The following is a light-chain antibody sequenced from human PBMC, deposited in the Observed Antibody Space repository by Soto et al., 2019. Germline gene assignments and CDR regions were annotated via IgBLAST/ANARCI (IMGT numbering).Light chain of an antibody. CDR1: QSISTY. CDR2: AAS. J-gene: IGKJ4*01. V-gene: IGKV1-39*01. Sequence: DIQMTRSPSSLSASVVDRVTITCRASQSISTYLNWYQQKPGKAPNLLIFAASTLQSGVPSRFSGSGSGTDFTLTIRSLQPEDFATYYCQQSYTAPLTFGGGTKVDI. CDR3: QQSYTAPLT.